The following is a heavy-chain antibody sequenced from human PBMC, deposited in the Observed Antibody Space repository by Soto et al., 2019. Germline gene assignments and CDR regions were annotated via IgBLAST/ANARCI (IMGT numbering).Heavy chain of an antibody. J-gene: IGHJ6*02. CDR1: GYSFTSYW. D-gene: IGHD2-8*01. V-gene: IGHV5-51*01. CDR2: IYPGDSDT. Sequence: SGESLKISCKGSGYSFTSYWIGWVRQMPGKGLEWMGIIYPGDSDTRYSPSFQGQVTISADKSISTAYLQWSSLKASDTAMYYCARLSRYCTNGVCYTGGHYYYGMDVWGQGTTVTVSS. CDR3: ARLSRYCTNGVCYTGGHYYYGMDV.